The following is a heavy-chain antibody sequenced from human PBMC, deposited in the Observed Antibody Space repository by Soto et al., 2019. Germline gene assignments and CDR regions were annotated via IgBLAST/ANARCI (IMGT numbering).Heavy chain of an antibody. CDR3: ARDSPGYGDYVLFDY. J-gene: IGHJ4*02. CDR2: TYYRSKWYN. CDR1: GESVSTNSAT. Sequence: SQTLSLTCAISGESVSTNSATWDWIRQSPSRGLEWLGRTYYRSKWYNDNAVSVKSRITINPDTSNNQLSLQLNSVTPDDTAVYYCARDSPGYGDYVLFDYWGQGTLVTVSS. D-gene: IGHD4-17*01. V-gene: IGHV6-1*01.